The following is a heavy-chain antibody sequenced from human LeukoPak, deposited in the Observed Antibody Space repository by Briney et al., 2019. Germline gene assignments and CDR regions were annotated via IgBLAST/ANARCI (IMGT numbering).Heavy chain of an antibody. V-gene: IGHV1-2*02. J-gene: IGHJ4*02. CDR3: ARVAAGTQSFDY. Sequence: ASVKVSCKASGYTFTSYDINWVRQATGQGLEWMGWINPNSGGTNYAQKFQGRVTMTRDTSISTAYMELSRLRSDDTAVYYCARVAAGTQSFDYWGQGTLVTVSS. D-gene: IGHD6-13*01. CDR2: INPNSGGT. CDR1: GYTFTSYD.